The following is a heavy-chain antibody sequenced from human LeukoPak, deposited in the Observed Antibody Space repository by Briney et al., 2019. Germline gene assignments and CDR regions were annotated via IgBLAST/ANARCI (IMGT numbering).Heavy chain of an antibody. J-gene: IGHJ4*02. D-gene: IGHD5-18*01. Sequence: ASVKVSCKASGYTFTGYYMHWVRQAPGQGLEWMGRINPNSGGTNYAQKFQGRATMTRDTSISTAYMELSRLRSDDMAVYYCARVWYSYGYFDYWGQGTLVTVSS. CDR2: INPNSGGT. V-gene: IGHV1-2*06. CDR1: GYTFTGYY. CDR3: ARVWYSYGYFDY.